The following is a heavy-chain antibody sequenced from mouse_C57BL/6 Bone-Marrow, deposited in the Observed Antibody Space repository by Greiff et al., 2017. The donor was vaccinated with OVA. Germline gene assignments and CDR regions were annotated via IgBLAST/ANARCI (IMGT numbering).Heavy chain of an antibody. D-gene: IGHD1-1*01. CDR3: AHHSSRLYLHY. Sequence: QVQLQQPGAELVRPGTSVKLSCKASGYTFTNYWMHWVKQRPGQGLEWIGVIAPSDSYINYNQKFKGRATLTVDTSSSTAYMHLSSLTSEDSAVYYCAHHSSRLYLHYWGQGTSLTVSS. J-gene: IGHJ2*02. CDR2: IAPSDSYI. CDR1: GYTFTNYW. V-gene: IGHV1-59*01.